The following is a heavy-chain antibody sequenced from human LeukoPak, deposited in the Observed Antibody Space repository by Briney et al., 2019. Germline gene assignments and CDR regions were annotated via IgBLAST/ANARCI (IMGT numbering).Heavy chain of an antibody. Sequence: ASVKVSCKASGGTFSSYAIRWVRQAPGQGLEWMGGIIPILGTADYAQKFQGRATTTADESMSTAYMELSSLRSEDTAMYYCAREPLSKVGGVIMSREYGMDVWGKGTTVTVSS. CDR3: AREPLSKVGGVIMSREYGMDV. J-gene: IGHJ6*04. D-gene: IGHD3-10*01. V-gene: IGHV1-69*13. CDR1: GGTFSSYA. CDR2: IIPILGTA.